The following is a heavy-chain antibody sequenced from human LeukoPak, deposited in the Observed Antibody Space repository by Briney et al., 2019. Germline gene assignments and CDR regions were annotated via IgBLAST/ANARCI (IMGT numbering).Heavy chain of an antibody. V-gene: IGHV4-59*08. Sequence: SETLSLTCTVSGDSISSYYWSWIRQPPGKGLEWIGYIYYSGSTNYNPSLKSRVTISVDTSKNQFSLKLSSVTAADTAVYYCARHRSSGWYYYYYGMDVWGQGTTVTVS. CDR3: ARHRSSGWYYYYYGMDV. CDR2: IYYSGST. J-gene: IGHJ6*02. CDR1: GDSISSYY. D-gene: IGHD6-19*01.